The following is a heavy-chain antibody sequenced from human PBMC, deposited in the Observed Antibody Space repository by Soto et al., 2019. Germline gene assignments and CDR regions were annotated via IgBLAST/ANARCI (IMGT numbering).Heavy chain of an antibody. CDR1: GYTFTSYA. J-gene: IGHJ6*02. Sequence: ALVKVSCKASGYTFTSYAMHWVRQAPGQRLEWMGWINAGNGNTKYSQKFRGRVTITRDTSASTAYMELSSLRSEDTAVYYCARPNLVGATRYYYYGMDVWGQGTTVTVSS. D-gene: IGHD1-26*01. CDR2: INAGNGNT. CDR3: ARPNLVGATRYYYYGMDV. V-gene: IGHV1-3*01.